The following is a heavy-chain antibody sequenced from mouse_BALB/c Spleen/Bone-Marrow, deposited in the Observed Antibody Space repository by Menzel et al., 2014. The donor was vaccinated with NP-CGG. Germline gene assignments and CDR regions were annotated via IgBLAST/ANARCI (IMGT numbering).Heavy chain of an antibody. CDR3: ARQIYFPYFDY. V-gene: IGHV5-12-2*01. J-gene: IGHJ2*01. CDR1: GFIFSSYT. Sequence: EVKLMESGGGLVQPGGSLKLSCAASGFIFSSYTMSWVRQTPEKRLEWVAYISNGGGSTYHPDTVKGRFTISRDNAKNTLYLQMSSLKSEDTAMYYCARQIYFPYFDYWGQGATLTVSS. D-gene: IGHD2-1*01. CDR2: ISNGGGST.